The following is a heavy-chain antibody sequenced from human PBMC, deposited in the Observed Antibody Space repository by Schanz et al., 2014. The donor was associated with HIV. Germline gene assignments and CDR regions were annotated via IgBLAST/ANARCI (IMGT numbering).Heavy chain of an antibody. J-gene: IGHJ6*02. CDR2: ISWSGRNR. V-gene: IGHV3-9*01. D-gene: IGHD1-1*01. CDR3: ARRDTGTLYYYYHYGMDV. CDR1: GFTFDDYA. Sequence: EVQLVESGGGLVQPGRSLRLSCAASGFTFDDYAMHWVRQAPGKGLEWVSGISWSGRNRGYADSVKGRFTISRDNAKNSLYLQMNSRRGDDTAVYYCARRDTGTLYYYYHYGMDVWGQGTTVTVSS.